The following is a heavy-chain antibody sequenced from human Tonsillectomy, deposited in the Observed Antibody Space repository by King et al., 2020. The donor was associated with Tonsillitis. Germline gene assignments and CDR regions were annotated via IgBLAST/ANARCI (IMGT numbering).Heavy chain of an antibody. CDR2: ISIGSDFT. J-gene: IGHJ4*02. V-gene: IGHV3-21*03. D-gene: IGHD4-17*01. Sequence: VQLVESGGGLVRPGGSLRLSCAASGFTFSSFDMTWVRQAPGKGLEWVSSISIGSDFTYYAASVRGRFTISRDDAKDSLYLQLHSLGAADTAVYYCARSLPLLRTSGHDHGGQGTLVTVSS. CDR3: ARSLPLLRTSGHDH. CDR1: GFTFSSFD.